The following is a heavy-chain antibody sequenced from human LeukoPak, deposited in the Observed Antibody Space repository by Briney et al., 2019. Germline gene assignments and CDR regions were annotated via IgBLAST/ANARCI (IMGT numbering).Heavy chain of an antibody. CDR3: AAVIVVVPAAKLRPFDY. V-gene: IGHV3-23*01. J-gene: IGHJ4*02. Sequence: GGSLRLSCAASGFTFSSYAMSWVRQAPGKGLEWVSAISGSGGSTYYADSVKGRFTISRDNSKNTLCLQMNSLRAEDTAVYYCAAVIVVVPAAKLRPFDYWGQGTLVTVSS. D-gene: IGHD2-2*01. CDR2: ISGSGGST. CDR1: GFTFSSYA.